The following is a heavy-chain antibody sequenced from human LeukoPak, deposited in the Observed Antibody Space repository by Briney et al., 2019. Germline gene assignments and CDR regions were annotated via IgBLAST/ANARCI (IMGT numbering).Heavy chain of an antibody. Sequence: GGSLRLSCAASGFTFSSYSMNWVRQAPGKGLEWVSFISSSSSYIYYADSVKGRFTISRDNAKNSLYLQMNSLRAEDTAVYYCARHMERWQQFTRSLDYWGQGTLVTVSS. D-gene: IGHD5-24*01. CDR2: ISSSSSYI. V-gene: IGHV3-21*01. J-gene: IGHJ4*02. CDR3: ARHMERWQQFTRSLDY. CDR1: GFTFSSYS.